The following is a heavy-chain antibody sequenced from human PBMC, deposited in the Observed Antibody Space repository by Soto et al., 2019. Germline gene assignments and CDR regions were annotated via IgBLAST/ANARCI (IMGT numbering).Heavy chain of an antibody. CDR2: IVVGSGNT. CDR1: GFTFTSSA. Sequence: SVKVSCKASGFTFTSSAVQWVRQARGQRLEWIGWIVVGSGNTNYAQKFQERVTITRDMSTSTAYMELNSLSAEDTAVYYCAKDHTVYSGYDYYYGMDVWGQGTTVTVSS. D-gene: IGHD1-26*01. V-gene: IGHV1-58*01. CDR3: AKDHTVYSGYDYYYGMDV. J-gene: IGHJ6*02.